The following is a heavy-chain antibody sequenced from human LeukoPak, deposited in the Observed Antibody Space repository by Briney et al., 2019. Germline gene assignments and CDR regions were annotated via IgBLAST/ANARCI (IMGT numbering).Heavy chain of an antibody. CDR2: ISGSGGST. J-gene: IGHJ6*02. D-gene: IGHD1-20*01. CDR3: AKGQYDWNRGMGYYYYGMDV. Sequence: RAGGSLRLSCAASGFTFSSYAMIWVRQAPGKGLEWVSAISGSGGSTYYADSVKGRFTISRDNSKNTLYLQMNSLRAEDRAVYYSAKGQYDWNRGMGYYYYGMDVWGQGTTVTVSS. V-gene: IGHV3-23*01. CDR1: GFTFSSYA.